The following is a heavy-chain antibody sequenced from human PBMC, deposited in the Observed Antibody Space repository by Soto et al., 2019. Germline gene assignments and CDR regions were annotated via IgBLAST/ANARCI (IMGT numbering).Heavy chain of an antibody. CDR1: GFPFSSYA. Sequence: GGSLILSCAASGFPFSSYARHWVRQAPGKGLEWVAVISYDGSNKYYADSVKGRFTISRDNSKNTLYLQMNSLRAEDTAVYYCAKGIAAVNLKTYGMDVWGQGTTVTV. J-gene: IGHJ6*02. D-gene: IGHD6-13*01. CDR3: AKGIAAVNLKTYGMDV. V-gene: IGHV3-30-3*01. CDR2: ISYDGSNK.